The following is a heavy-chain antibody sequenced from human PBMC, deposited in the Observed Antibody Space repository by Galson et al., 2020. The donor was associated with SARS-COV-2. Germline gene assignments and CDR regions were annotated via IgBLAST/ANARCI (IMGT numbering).Heavy chain of an antibody. V-gene: IGHV4-59*08. CDR2: LYYGGNT. J-gene: IGHJ4*02. Sequence: ASETLSLTCTVSGGSISTYYWSWIRQPPGKGLEWIGYLYYGGNTNYNPSLQSRVTIPVDTSKSQFSLKLNSVTAADTAVYYCARLPVVRGVDSWGQVILVTVTS. D-gene: IGHD3-10*01. CDR1: GGSISTYY. CDR3: ARLPVVRGVDS.